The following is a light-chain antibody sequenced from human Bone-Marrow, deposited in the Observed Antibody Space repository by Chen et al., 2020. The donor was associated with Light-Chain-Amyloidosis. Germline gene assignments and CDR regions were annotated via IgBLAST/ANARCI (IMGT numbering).Light chain of an antibody. Sequence: SYELTQPPSVSVSPGQTARITCSGDDLPTKYAYWYQQKPGQAPVLVIHRDTERPSGISERFSGACSGTTATLTISGVQAEDGADYHCQSADSSGTYEVIFGGGTKLTVL. CDR1: DLPTKY. CDR2: RDT. V-gene: IGLV3-25*03. CDR3: QSADSSGTYEVI. J-gene: IGLJ2*01.